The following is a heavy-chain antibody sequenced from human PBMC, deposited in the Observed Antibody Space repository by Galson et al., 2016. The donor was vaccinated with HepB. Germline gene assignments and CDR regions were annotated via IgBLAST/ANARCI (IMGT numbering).Heavy chain of an antibody. D-gene: IGHD2-15*01. CDR1: GFTFSSYW. V-gene: IGHV3-7*01. CDR2: IKFDGNEK. J-gene: IGHJ3*02. Sequence: SLRLSCAAPGFTFSSYWMTWVRQAPGKGLEWVANIKFDGNEKDYVDSVKGRFTISRDNAKNSLYLQMNSLRAEDTAVYYCARGTFCSGDSCYSPAFDMWGQGTTVTVSS. CDR3: ARGTFCSGDSCYSPAFDM.